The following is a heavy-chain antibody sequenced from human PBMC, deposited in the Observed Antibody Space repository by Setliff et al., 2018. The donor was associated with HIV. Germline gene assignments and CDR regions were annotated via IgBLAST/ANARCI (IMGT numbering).Heavy chain of an antibody. Sequence: SETLSLTCTVSGGSISSYYWSWIRQPPGKGLEWIGYIYYSGSTNYNPSLTSRVTISVDTSKNQFSLKLSSVTAADTAVYYCARGMLRSSWYAHHDAFDIWGQGTMVTVSS. J-gene: IGHJ3*02. D-gene: IGHD6-13*01. CDR2: IYYSGST. V-gene: IGHV4-59*01. CDR1: GGSISSYY. CDR3: ARGMLRSSWYAHHDAFDI.